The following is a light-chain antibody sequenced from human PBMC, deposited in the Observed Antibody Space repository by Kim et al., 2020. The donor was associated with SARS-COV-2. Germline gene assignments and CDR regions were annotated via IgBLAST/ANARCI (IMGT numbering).Light chain of an antibody. CDR2: SSN. CDR1: SSNIGSNA. J-gene: IGLJ1*01. V-gene: IGLV1-44*01. CDR3: AAWDDSLNVL. Sequence: PGQRVTISCSGSSSNIGSNAVNWYQQLPGTAPKLLIYSSNQRPSGVPDRFSGSKSGTSASLAISGLQSEDEADYYCAAWDDSLNVLFGTGTKVTVL.